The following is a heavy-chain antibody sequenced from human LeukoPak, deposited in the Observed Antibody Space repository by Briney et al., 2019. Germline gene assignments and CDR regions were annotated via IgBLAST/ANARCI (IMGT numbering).Heavy chain of an antibody. V-gene: IGHV4-59*01. J-gene: IGHJ4*02. D-gene: IGHD3-22*01. Sequence: SETLSLTCTVSGDSMSSYYWSWIRQPPGKGLEWIGNIYDSGSTNYNPSLKSRLTISVDTSKNQCSLKLSSVTAADTAVYYCARQSISGSSLSYFDYWGQGTLVNVSS. CDR3: ARQSISGSSLSYFDY. CDR2: IYDSGST. CDR1: GDSMSSYY.